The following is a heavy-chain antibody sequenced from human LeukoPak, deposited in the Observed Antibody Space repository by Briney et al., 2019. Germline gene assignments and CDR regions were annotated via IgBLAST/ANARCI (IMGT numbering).Heavy chain of an antibody. J-gene: IGHJ3*02. D-gene: IGHD6-19*01. CDR1: GFTFSSYG. V-gene: IGHV3-23*01. CDR3: ARDSIGSGWPDAFDI. CDR2: ISGSGGST. Sequence: GGSLRLSCAASGFTFSSYGMSWVRQAPGKGLEWVSAISGSGGSTYYADSVKGRFTISRDNSKNTLYLQMNSLRAEDTAVYYCARDSIGSGWPDAFDIWGQGTMVTVSS.